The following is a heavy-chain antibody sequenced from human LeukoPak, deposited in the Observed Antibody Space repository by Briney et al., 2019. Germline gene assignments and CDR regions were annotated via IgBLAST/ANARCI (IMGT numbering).Heavy chain of an antibody. V-gene: IGHV4-61*02. CDR3: ARVPTAILVLDY. Sequence: SETLSLTCTVSGGSISSGSYYWTWIRQTAGKGLECIGRIYTSGSTNYNPSLKSRVTISGDTSKNQFSLKMSSLTAADTAVYYCARVPTAILVLDYWGQGTLVTVSS. J-gene: IGHJ4*02. CDR2: IYTSGST. CDR1: GGSISSGSYY. D-gene: IGHD2-2*01.